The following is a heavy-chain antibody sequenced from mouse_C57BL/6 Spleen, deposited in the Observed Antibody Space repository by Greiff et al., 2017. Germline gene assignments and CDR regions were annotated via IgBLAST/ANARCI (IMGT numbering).Heavy chain of an antibody. V-gene: IGHV1-81*01. CDR2: IYPRSGNT. CDR1: GYTFTSYG. CDR3: ATHYYGSGGAMDY. D-gene: IGHD1-1*01. J-gene: IGHJ4*01. Sequence: QVQLQQSGAELARPGASVKLSCKASGYTFTSYGISWVKQRTGQGLEWIGEIYPRSGNTYYNEKFKGKATLTADKSSSTAYMELRSLTSEDTAVYYCATHYYGSGGAMDYWGQGTSVTVSS.